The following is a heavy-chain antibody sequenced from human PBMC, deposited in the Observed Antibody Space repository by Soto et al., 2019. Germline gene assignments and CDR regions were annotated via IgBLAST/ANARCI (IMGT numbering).Heavy chain of an antibody. CDR3: ARHTPAISISDH. CDR2: IYYSGST. CDR1: GGSISSSSYY. J-gene: IGHJ4*02. Sequence: QLQLQESGPGLVKPSETLSLTCTVSGGSISSSSYYWGWIRQPPGKGLEWIGSIYYSGSTYYNPSLKSRVNISVDKSKNQFSLKLSSVTDADTAVYYCARHTPAISISDHWGQGTLVTVSS. V-gene: IGHV4-39*01. D-gene: IGHD2-15*01.